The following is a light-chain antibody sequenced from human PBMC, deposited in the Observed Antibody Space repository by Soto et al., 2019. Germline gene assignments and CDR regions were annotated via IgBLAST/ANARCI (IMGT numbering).Light chain of an antibody. V-gene: IGLV2-11*01. J-gene: IGLJ1*01. CDR3: CSYAGSYTFGV. Sequence: QSVLTLPRSVSGSPGQSVTISCTGTSSDVGGYNYVSWYQQHPGKAPKLMIYDVSKRPSGVPDRFSGSNSGNTASLTISGLQDEDEADYYCCSYAGSYTFGVFGTGTKVTVL. CDR2: DVS. CDR1: SSDVGGYNY.